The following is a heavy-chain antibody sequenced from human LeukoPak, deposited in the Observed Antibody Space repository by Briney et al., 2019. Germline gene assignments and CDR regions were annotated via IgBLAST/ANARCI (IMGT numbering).Heavy chain of an antibody. CDR2: IYYSGST. CDR3: ARGHSSGWYGVCWFDY. CDR1: GGSISSSSYY. V-gene: IGHV4-39*01. J-gene: IGHJ4*02. Sequence: SSETLSLTCTVSGGSISSSSYYWGWIRQPPGKGLEWIGSIYYSGSTYYNPSLKSRVTISVDTSKNQFSLKLSSVTAADTAVYYCARGHSSGWYGVCWFDYWGQGTLVTVPS. D-gene: IGHD6-19*01.